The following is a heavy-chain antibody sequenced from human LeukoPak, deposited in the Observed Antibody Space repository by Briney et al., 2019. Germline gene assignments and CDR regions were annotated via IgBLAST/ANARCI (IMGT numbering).Heavy chain of an antibody. Sequence: SETLSLTCTVSGGSISSYYWSWIRQPPGKGLEWIGYIYYSGSTYYNPSLKSRVTISVDTSKNQFSLKLSSVTAADTAVYYCARPPADHPFAYWAQGTLVTVSS. J-gene: IGHJ4*02. CDR1: GGSISSYY. V-gene: IGHV4-59*06. CDR3: ARPPADHPFAY. CDR2: IYYSGST.